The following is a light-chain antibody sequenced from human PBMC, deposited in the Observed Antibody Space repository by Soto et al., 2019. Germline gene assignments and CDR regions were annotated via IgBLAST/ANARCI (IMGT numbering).Light chain of an antibody. J-gene: IGKJ1*01. CDR2: DAS. CDR3: QQYDYLRT. V-gene: IGKV1-33*01. Sequence: DIQMTQSPPSLSASVGDRVTITCQASQDINNYLNWYQQKPGKAPKLLIYDASNLETGVPSRFSGSGSGTDFIFTISSLQPEDIATYYCQQYDYLRTFGQGTKVEIK. CDR1: QDINNY.